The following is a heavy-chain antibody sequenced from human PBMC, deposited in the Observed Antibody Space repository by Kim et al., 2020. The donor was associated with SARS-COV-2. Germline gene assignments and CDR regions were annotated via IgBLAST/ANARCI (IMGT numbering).Heavy chain of an antibody. V-gene: IGHV4-59*13. CDR3: ARPDSSGYWYFDY. J-gene: IGHJ4*02. Sequence: SETLSLTCSVSGGSITTSYWSWVRQPPGMGLEGIGYISYSGTASYNPSLDSRATMSVDTSKNEFSLKVYSMSAADTAVYYCARPDSSGYWYFDYWGQG. D-gene: IGHD3-22*01. CDR1: GGSITTSY. CDR2: ISYSGTA.